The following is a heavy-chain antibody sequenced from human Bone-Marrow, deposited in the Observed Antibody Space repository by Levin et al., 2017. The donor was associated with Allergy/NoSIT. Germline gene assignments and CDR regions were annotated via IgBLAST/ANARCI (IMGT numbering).Heavy chain of an antibody. V-gene: IGHV1-2*02. CDR3: ARGVGYCSGGSCYGGGY. CDR1: GYTFTGYY. D-gene: IGHD2-15*01. CDR2: INPNSGGT. Sequence: GESLKISCKASGYTFTGYYMHWVRQAPGQGLEWMGWINPNSGGTNYAQKFQGRVTMTRDTSISTAYMELSRLRSDDTAVYYCARGVGYCSGGSCYGGGYWGQGTLVTVSS. J-gene: IGHJ4*02.